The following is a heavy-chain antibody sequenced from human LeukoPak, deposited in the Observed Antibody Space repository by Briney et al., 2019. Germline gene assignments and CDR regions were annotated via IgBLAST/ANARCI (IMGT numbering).Heavy chain of an antibody. Sequence: GASVKVSCKASGYTFTGYYMHWVRQAPGQGLEWMGRINPNSGGTNYAQKFQGRFTMTRDKYINTPYMELSRLRSDDTAVYYCARDGDIDAFDIWGQGTMVTVSS. CDR1: GYTFTGYY. J-gene: IGHJ3*02. CDR2: INPNSGGT. V-gene: IGHV1-2*06. D-gene: IGHD3-9*01. CDR3: ARDGDIDAFDI.